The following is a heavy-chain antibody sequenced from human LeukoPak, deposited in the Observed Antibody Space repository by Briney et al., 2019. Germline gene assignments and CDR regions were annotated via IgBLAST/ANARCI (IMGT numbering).Heavy chain of an antibody. CDR3: ARWFVWFGELSPEAVHAAFDI. V-gene: IGHV3-30*02. Sequence: PGGSLRLSCAASGFTFSSYGMHWVRQAPGKGLEWVAFIRYDGSNKYYADSVKGRFTISRDNAKNSLYLQMNSLRAEDTAVYYCARWFVWFGELSPEAVHAAFDIWGQGTMVTVSS. J-gene: IGHJ3*02. D-gene: IGHD3-10*01. CDR1: GFTFSSYG. CDR2: IRYDGSNK.